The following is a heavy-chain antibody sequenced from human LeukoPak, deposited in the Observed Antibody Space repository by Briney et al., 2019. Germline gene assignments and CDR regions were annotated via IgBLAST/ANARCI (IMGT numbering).Heavy chain of an antibody. CDR2: INAGNGNT. Sequence: ASVKVSCKASGYTFISYAMHWVRQAPGQRLEWMGWINAGNGNTKYSQKFQGRVTITRDTSASTAYMELSSLRSEDTAVYYCARDQGWLRSYFDYWGQGTLVTVSS. V-gene: IGHV1-3*01. J-gene: IGHJ4*02. D-gene: IGHD5-12*01. CDR3: ARDQGWLRSYFDY. CDR1: GYTFISYA.